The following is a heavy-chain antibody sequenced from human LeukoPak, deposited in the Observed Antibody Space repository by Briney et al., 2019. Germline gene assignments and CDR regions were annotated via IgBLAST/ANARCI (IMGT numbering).Heavy chain of an antibody. J-gene: IGHJ6*02. Sequence: GASVKVSCKASGYTFTSYGISWVRQAPGQGLEWMGWISAYNGNTNYAQKLQGRVTMTTDTSTSTAYMELRSLRSDDTAVYYCARDRVIVVVPAVNYYYYGMDVWGQGTTVTVSS. V-gene: IGHV1-18*01. CDR2: ISAYNGNT. CDR1: GYTFTSYG. D-gene: IGHD2-2*01. CDR3: ARDRVIVVVPAVNYYYYGMDV.